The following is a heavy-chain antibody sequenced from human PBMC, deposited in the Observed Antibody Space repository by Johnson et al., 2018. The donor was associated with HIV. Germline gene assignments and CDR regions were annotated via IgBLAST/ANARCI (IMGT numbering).Heavy chain of an antibody. J-gene: IGHJ3*02. V-gene: IGHV3-74*02. Sequence: VQLVESGGGVVQPGRSLRLSCAASGFTFSSYWMHWVHQAPGKGLVWVSRINSDGSSTSYADSVKGRFTISRDNSKNTLYLQMNSLRPEDTAVYYCARSSGYYGTDAFDIWGQGTMVTVSS. CDR1: GFTFSSYW. CDR2: INSDGSST. D-gene: IGHD3-22*01. CDR3: ARSSGYYGTDAFDI.